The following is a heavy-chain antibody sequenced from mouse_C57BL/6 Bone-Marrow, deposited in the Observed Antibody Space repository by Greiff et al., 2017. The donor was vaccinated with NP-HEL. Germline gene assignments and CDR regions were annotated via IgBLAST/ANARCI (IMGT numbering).Heavy chain of an antibody. V-gene: IGHV1-53*01. CDR1: GYTFTSYW. Sequence: QVQLQQPGTELVKPGASVKLSCKASGYTFTSYWMHWVKQRPGQGLEWIGNINPSNGGTNYNEKFKSKATLTVDKPSSTAYMQLSSLTSEDSAVYDCAVYDGYCRAWFAYWGQGTLVTVSA. CDR3: AVYDGYCRAWFAY. CDR2: INPSNGGT. J-gene: IGHJ3*01. D-gene: IGHD2-3*01.